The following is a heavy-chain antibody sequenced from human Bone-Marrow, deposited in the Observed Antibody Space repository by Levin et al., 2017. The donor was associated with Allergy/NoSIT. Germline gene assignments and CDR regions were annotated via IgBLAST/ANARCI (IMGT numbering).Heavy chain of an antibody. D-gene: IGHD2-15*01. CDR3: ARGMRYCSGGSCYRDAFDI. J-gene: IGHJ3*02. V-gene: IGHV3-33*01. CDR2: IWYDGSNK. CDR1: GFPFSSYG. Sequence: LSLTCAASGFPFSSYGMHWVRQAPGKGLEWVAVIWYDGSNKYYADSVKGRFTISRDNSKNTLYLQMNSLRAEDTAVYYCARGMRYCSGGSCYRDAFDIWGQGTMVTVSS.